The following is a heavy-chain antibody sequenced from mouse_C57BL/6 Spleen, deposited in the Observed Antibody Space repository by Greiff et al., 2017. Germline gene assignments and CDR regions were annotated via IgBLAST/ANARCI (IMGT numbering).Heavy chain of an antibody. Sequence: EVKLVESEGGLVQPGSSMTLSCTASGFTFSDYYIAWVRQVPEKGLVWVANINYDGSSTYSLDSLKSRFILSRDNAKNMLFLQMSSLKSEDTATYYCARDEGRRDYWGQGTTLTVSS. V-gene: IGHV5-16*01. CDR2: INYDGSST. CDR3: ARDEGRRDY. CDR1: GFTFSDYY. J-gene: IGHJ2*01.